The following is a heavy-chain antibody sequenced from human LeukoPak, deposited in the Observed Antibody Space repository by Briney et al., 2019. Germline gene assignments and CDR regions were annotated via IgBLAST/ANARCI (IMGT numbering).Heavy chain of an antibody. CDR3: ARVLGGEQLFDY. J-gene: IGHJ4*02. V-gene: IGHV4-38-2*01. CDR1: GYSISSGYY. CDR2: IYHSGST. Sequence: PSETLSLTCAVSGYSISSGYYWGWIRQPPGKGLEGIGSIYHSGSTYYNPSLKSRVTIPVDTSKNQFSLKPSSVTAADTAVYYCARVLGGEQLFDYWGQGTLVTVSS. D-gene: IGHD6-13*01.